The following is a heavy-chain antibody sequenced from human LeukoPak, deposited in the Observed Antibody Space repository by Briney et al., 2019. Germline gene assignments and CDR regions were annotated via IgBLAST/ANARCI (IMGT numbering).Heavy chain of an antibody. V-gene: IGHV3-20*04. Sequence: GGSLRLSCGASGFTFDDYGMSWVRQAPGKGLEWVSGINWNGGSTGYAESVKGRFTISRDNAKNSLYLQMNSLRAEDTAVYYRAELGITMIGGVWGKGTTVTISS. D-gene: IGHD3-10*02. CDR1: GFTFDDYG. CDR2: INWNGGST. J-gene: IGHJ6*04. CDR3: AELGITMIGGV.